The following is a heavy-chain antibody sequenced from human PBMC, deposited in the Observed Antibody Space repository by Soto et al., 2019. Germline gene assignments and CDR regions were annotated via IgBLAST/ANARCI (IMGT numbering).Heavy chain of an antibody. CDR2: IYYSGST. CDR1: GGSISSGDYY. D-gene: IGHD3-22*01. Sequence: QVQLQESGPGLVKPSQTLSLTCTVSGGSISSGDYYWSWIHQPPGKGLEWIGYIYYSGSTYYNPSLKSRVTISVDTSKNQFSLKLSSVTAADTAVYYCARAYYDSSGYSSYYFDYWGQGTLVTVSS. V-gene: IGHV4-30-4*01. CDR3: ARAYYDSSGYSSYYFDY. J-gene: IGHJ4*02.